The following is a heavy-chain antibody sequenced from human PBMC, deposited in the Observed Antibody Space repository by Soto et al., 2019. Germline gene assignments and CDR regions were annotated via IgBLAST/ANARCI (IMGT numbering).Heavy chain of an antibody. CDR1: GFTFSSYG. J-gene: IGHJ6*02. Sequence: QVQLVESGGGVVQPGRSLRLSCAASGFTFSSYGMHWVRQAPGKGLEWVAVISYDGSNKYYADSVKGRFTISRDNSKNTLYLQMNSRRAEDTAVYYCAKTRAGSSWYNYYYYYGMDVWGQGTTVTVSS. V-gene: IGHV3-30*18. CDR2: ISYDGSNK. CDR3: AKTRAGSSWYNYYYYYGMDV. D-gene: IGHD6-13*01.